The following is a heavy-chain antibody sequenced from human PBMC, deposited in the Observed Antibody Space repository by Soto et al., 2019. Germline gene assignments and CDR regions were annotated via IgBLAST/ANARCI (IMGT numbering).Heavy chain of an antibody. Sequence: GASVKVSCKASGYTFTGYYMHWVRQAPGQGLEWMGWINPNSGGTNYPQKFQGRVAITRDMSTYTAYLELNSLRSDDTAVYYCAAISSGYYRVFDYWGQGTLVTVSS. CDR1: GYTFTGYY. CDR3: AAISSGYYRVFDY. V-gene: IGHV1-2*02. CDR2: INPNSGGT. J-gene: IGHJ4*02. D-gene: IGHD3-22*01.